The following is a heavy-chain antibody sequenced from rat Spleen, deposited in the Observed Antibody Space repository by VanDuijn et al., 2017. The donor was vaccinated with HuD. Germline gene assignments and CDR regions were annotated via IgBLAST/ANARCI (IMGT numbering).Heavy chain of an antibody. CDR1: GFSLTSYN. Sequence: QVQLMESGPGLVQPSETLSLTCTVSGFSLTSYNVHWVRQPPGKGLEWMGVMWSGGSTDQNSALKARVSISRDTSKSQVFLKRNNLQTEDTDMYCCDRWSLPGDYWGQGVMVTVSS. CDR2: MWSGGST. J-gene: IGHJ2*01. V-gene: IGHV2-45*01. D-gene: IGHD1-4*01. CDR3: DRWSLPGDY.